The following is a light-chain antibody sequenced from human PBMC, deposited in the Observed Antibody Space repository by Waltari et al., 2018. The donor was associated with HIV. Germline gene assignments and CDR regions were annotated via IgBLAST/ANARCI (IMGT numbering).Light chain of an antibody. Sequence: QSALTQPASVSGSPGQSITISCTGTSSDVGSYNLVSWYQQHPGKAPKLMFYEVSKRPSGVSNRFSGSKSGNTASLTISGLQAEDEADYYCCSYARSSTYVFGTGTKVTVL. CDR3: CSYARSSTYV. V-gene: IGLV2-23*02. CDR1: SSDVGSYNL. J-gene: IGLJ1*01. CDR2: EVS.